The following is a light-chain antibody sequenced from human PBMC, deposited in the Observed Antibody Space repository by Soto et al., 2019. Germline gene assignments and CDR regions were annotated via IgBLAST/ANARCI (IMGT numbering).Light chain of an antibody. CDR1: QSVSGY. J-gene: IGKJ5*01. CDR2: ADS. CDR3: QQRYNWPIT. V-gene: IGKV3-11*01. Sequence: IVLTQSPATLCLSPGETAPLSCRASQSVSGYIGWYQQKPGQAPRLLIYADSNRATGIPARFSGSGSGTDFTLTISSLEPEDFSVYYCQQRYNWPITFGQGTRLEIK.